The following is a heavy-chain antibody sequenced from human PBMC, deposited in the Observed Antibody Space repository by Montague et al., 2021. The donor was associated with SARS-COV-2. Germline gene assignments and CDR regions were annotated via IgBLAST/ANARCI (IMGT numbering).Heavy chain of an antibody. V-gene: IGHV4-31*03. CDR3: ARATRSIVVLNWFDP. CDR1: GGSISSGGYY. D-gene: IGHD3-22*01. CDR2: IYYSGST. Sequence: TLSLTCTVSGGSISSGGYYWSWIRQHPGKGLEWIGYIYYSGSTYYXPSLKSRVTISVDTSRNQFSLKLSSVTAADTAVYYCARATRSIVVLNWFDPWGQGTLVTVPS. J-gene: IGHJ5*02.